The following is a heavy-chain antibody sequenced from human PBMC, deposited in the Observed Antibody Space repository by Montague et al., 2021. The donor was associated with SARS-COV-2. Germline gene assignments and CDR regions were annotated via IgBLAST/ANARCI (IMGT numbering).Heavy chain of an antibody. V-gene: IGHV4-34*01. Sequence: SETLSLTCAVYGGSFSGHYWRWIRQPPGKGLEWIGEINNSGSTNYNPSLKSRVTISVDTSKNQFSLKLHSVTAADTAVYYCARGRIEVSMIVVVLTGASYYMDVWGQGTPVTVSS. CDR3: ARGRIEVSMIVVVLTGASYYMDV. CDR2: INNSGST. J-gene: IGHJ6*03. CDR1: GGSFSGHY. D-gene: IGHD3-22*01.